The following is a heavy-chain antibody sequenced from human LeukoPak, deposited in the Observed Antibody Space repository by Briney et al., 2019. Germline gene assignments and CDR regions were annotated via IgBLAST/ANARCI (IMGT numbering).Heavy chain of an antibody. V-gene: IGHV4-39*01. CDR1: GGSISGNYY. CDR2: IFYSGKS. CDR3: ARLGDVEVNGGTLDY. Sequence: PSETLSLTCTVSGGSISGNYYWGWIRQPPGQGLEWIGSIFYSGKSNYNPSLKNRVSVSVDTSKNRFFLKLTSVTVADTAVYFCARLGDVEVNGGTLDYWGRGTLVTVSS. J-gene: IGHJ4*02. D-gene: IGHD3-16*01.